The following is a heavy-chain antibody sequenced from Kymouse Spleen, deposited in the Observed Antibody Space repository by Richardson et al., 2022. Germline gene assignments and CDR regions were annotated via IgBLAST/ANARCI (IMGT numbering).Heavy chain of an antibody. CDR2: ISWNSGSI. Sequence: EVQLVESGGGLVQPGRSLRLSCAASGFTFDDYAMHWVRQAPGKGLEWVSGISWNSGSIGYADSVKGRFTISRDNAKNSLYLQMNSLRAEDTALYYCAKDGNSNWDYWGQGTLVTVSS. J-gene: IGHJ4*02. CDR1: GFTFDDYA. V-gene: IGHV3-9*01. D-gene: IGHD4-11,IGHD4-11*01. CDR3: AKDGNSNWDY.